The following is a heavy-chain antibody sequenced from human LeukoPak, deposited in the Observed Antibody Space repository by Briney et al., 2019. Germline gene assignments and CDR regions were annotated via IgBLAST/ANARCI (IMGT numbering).Heavy chain of an antibody. Sequence: SVKVSCKTSGGTFNNSAISWVRQAPGQGLEWLGGIMPLFGTAGYAQKFQGRVTITKDESTRTVYLELTSLTSDDTDVYYCARDVHGDYGSGWFDPWGQGTLVSVSS. D-gene: IGHD4-17*01. CDR3: ARDVHGDYGSGWFDP. CDR1: GGTFNNSA. V-gene: IGHV1-69*05. CDR2: IMPLFGTA. J-gene: IGHJ5*02.